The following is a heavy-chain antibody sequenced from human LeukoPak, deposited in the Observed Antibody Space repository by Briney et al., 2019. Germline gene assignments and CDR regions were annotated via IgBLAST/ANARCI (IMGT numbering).Heavy chain of an antibody. D-gene: IGHD3-10*01. CDR1: GYSISSGYY. CDR2: IYHSGST. CDR3: ARDSMFRAFDY. V-gene: IGHV4-38-2*02. Sequence: SETLSLTCTVSGYSISSGYYWGWIRQPPGKGLEWIGSIYHSGSTYYNPSLKSRVTISVDTSKNQFSLKLSSVTAADTAVYYCARDSMFRAFDYWGQGTLVTVSS. J-gene: IGHJ4*02.